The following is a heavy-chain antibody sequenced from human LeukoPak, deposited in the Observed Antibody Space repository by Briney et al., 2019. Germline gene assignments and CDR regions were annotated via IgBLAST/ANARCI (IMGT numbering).Heavy chain of an antibody. CDR1: GFTFNSYA. V-gene: IGHV3-30*04. D-gene: IGHD1-14*01. Sequence: PGGSLRLSCAASGFTFNSYAMYWARQAPGKGLEWVAVISYDGGKKFHTDSVKGRFTISRDNFKNTVYLQMSSLRVEDTAVYYCAREFTGLDFWGQGTLVTVSS. CDR3: AREFTGLDF. CDR2: ISYDGGKK. J-gene: IGHJ4*02.